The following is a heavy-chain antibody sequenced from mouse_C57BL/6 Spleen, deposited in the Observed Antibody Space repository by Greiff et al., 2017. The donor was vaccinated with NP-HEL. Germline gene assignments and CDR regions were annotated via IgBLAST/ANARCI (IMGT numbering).Heavy chain of an antibody. CDR1: GFTFSDYG. Sequence: EVMLVESGGGLVKPGGSLKLSCAASGFTFSDYGMHWVRQAPEKGLEWVAYISSGSSTNYYADTVKGRFTISRDNAKNTLFLQMTSLRSEDTAMYYCARRDTTGYFDYWGQGTTLTVSS. V-gene: IGHV5-17*01. J-gene: IGHJ2*01. D-gene: IGHD1-1*01. CDR2: ISSGSSTN. CDR3: ARRDTTGYFDY.